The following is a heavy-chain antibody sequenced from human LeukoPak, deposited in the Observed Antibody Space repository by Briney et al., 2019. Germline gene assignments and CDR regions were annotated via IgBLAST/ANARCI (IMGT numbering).Heavy chain of an antibody. Sequence: ASVKVSCKASGYTFTSYDINWVRQATGQGLEWMGWMNPNSGNTGYAQKFLGRVTMTRNTSISTAYMELSSLRSEDTAVYYCARGLRRNRRYYFDYWGQGTLVTVSS. CDR1: GYTFTSYD. V-gene: IGHV1-8*01. CDR2: MNPNSGNT. J-gene: IGHJ4*02. CDR3: ARGLRRNRRYYFDY. D-gene: IGHD4-17*01.